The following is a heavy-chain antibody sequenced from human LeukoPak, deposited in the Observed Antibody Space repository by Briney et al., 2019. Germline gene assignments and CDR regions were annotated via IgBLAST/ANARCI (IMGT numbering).Heavy chain of an antibody. CDR3: ARDLLHRGYAFDI. Sequence: PSETLSLTCAVYGGSFSGYYWSWIRQPPGKGLEWIGEINHSGSTNYNPSLKSRVSISIDTSKNHFSLKLTSVTAADTAVYYCARDLLHRGYAFDIWGRGTMVTVSS. CDR2: INHSGST. CDR1: GGSFSGYY. V-gene: IGHV4-34*01. J-gene: IGHJ3*02. D-gene: IGHD3-22*01.